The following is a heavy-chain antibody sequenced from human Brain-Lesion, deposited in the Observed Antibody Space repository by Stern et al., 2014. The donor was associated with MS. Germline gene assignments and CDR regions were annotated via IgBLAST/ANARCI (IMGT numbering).Heavy chain of an antibody. J-gene: IGHJ4*02. CDR1: GGPISSHSYY. CDR3: ARDYGDLEFDL. D-gene: IGHD4-17*01. Sequence: QLQLQESGPGLVKPSQTLSLTCTVSGGPISSHSYYWSWIRQPAGKGLEVMGRIYASGNPTYPPSHKRQFSIPVDPSKTPLPLRLCSVPASDTAVYYCARDYGDLEFDLWGQGTLVTVSS. V-gene: IGHV4-61*02. CDR2: IYASGNP.